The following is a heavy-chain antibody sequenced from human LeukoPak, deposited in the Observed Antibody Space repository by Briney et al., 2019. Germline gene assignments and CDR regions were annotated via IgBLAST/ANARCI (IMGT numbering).Heavy chain of an antibody. CDR1: GYTFTSYG. V-gene: IGHV1-18*01. CDR3: ARDALSSGWANWFDP. Sequence: GASVKVSCKASGYTFTSYGISWVRQAPGQGLEWMGWISAYNGNTNYAQKLQGRVTMTTDTSTSTAYMELRSLRSDDAAVYYCARDALSSGWANWFDPWGQGTLVTVSS. CDR2: ISAYNGNT. D-gene: IGHD6-19*01. J-gene: IGHJ5*02.